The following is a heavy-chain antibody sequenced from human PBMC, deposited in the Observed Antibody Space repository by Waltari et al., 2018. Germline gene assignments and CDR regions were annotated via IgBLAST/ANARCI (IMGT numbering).Heavy chain of an antibody. CDR3: AKVAVGATTSDY. D-gene: IGHD1-26*01. CDR2: QSYDGSNK. V-gene: IGHV3-30*18. CDR1: GLTFSSYG. Sequence: QVQLVESGGGVVQPGRSLRLSCAASGLTFSSYGMHWVRQAPGKVFEWFSVQSYDGSNKYYADSVKGRLSISRGNSKNTLYLQMNSLRAEDTAVYYCAKVAVGATTSDYWGQGTLVTVSS. J-gene: IGHJ4*02.